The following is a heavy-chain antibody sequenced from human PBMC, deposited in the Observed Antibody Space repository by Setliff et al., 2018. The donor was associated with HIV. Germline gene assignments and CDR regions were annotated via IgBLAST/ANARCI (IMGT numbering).Heavy chain of an antibody. D-gene: IGHD3-16*01. J-gene: IGHJ4*02. CDR2: ISWNSGST. Sequence: PGGSLRLSCAASGFTFDDFAMHWVRLAPGKGLEWVSGISWNSGSTGYADSVRGRFTISRDNAKNSLYLQMTSLRAEDTALYYCAKDHGLVPLGEFDHWGQGTLVTVSS. V-gene: IGHV3-9*01. CDR1: GFTFDDFA. CDR3: AKDHGLVPLGEFDH.